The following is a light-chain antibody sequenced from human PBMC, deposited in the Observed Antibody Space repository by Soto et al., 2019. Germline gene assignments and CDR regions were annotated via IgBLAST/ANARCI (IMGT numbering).Light chain of an antibody. CDR3: QSYDSSLSGVV. CDR2: GNS. Sequence: QPVLTQPPSVSGAPGQRVTISCTGSSSNIGAGFDVRWYQQLPGTAPKLLIYGNSNRPSGVPDRFSDSKSGTSASLAITGLQAEDEADYCCQSYDSSLSGVVFGGGTQLTVL. J-gene: IGLJ2*01. CDR1: SSNIGAGFD. V-gene: IGLV1-40*01.